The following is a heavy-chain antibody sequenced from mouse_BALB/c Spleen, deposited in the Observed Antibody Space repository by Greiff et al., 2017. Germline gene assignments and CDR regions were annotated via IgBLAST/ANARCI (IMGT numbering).Heavy chain of an antibody. Sequence: VQLQQSGAELAKPGASVKMSCKASGYTFTSYWMNWVKQRPGQGLEWIGQIYPGDGDTNYNGKFKGKATLTADKSSSTAYMQLSSLTSEDSEVYFCARGGGLRPYFDYWGQGTTLTVSS. J-gene: IGHJ2*01. V-gene: IGHV1-80*01. D-gene: IGHD2-4*01. CDR2: IYPGDGDT. CDR1: GYTFTSYW. CDR3: ARGGGLRPYFDY.